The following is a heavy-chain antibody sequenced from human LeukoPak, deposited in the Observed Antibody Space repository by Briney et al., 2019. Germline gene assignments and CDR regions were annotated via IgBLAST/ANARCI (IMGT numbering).Heavy chain of an antibody. Sequence: SVKVSCKASGGTFSSYAISWVRQAPGQGLEWMGGIIPIFGTANYAQKFQGRVTITADESTSTAYMELSSLRSEDTAVYYCAKDRLTAMGDDAFDIWGQGTMVTVSS. CDR3: AKDRLTAMGDDAFDI. CDR2: IIPIFGTA. V-gene: IGHV1-69*01. CDR1: GGTFSSYA. D-gene: IGHD5-18*01. J-gene: IGHJ3*02.